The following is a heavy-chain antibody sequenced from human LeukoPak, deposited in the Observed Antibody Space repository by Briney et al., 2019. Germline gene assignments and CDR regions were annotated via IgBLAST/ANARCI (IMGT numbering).Heavy chain of an antibody. CDR3: ARDERDHLSPDFDY. CDR1: GYTFTGYY. J-gene: IGHJ4*02. CDR2: INPNGGGT. D-gene: IGHD1-1*01. Sequence: ASVKVSCKASGYTFTGYYMHWVRQAPGQGLEWMGRINPNGGGTNYAQKFQGRVTMTRDTSISTAYMELSRLRSDDTAVYYCARDERDHLSPDFDYWGQGTLVTVSS. V-gene: IGHV1-2*06.